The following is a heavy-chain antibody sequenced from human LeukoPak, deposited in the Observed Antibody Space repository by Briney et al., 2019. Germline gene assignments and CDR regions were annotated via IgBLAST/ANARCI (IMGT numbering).Heavy chain of an antibody. CDR3: ARDLSEGYYYGSSGYSLDY. D-gene: IGHD3-22*01. Sequence: RGSLRLSRAPSGFTFSSYGMHGVRQAPGKGLERVAVIWYDGSNKYDSDFGKGRFTISRDNSKNTLYLQMNSLGAEDTAVYYCARDLSEGYYYGSSGYSLDYWGQGTLVTVSS. V-gene: IGHV3-33*01. J-gene: IGHJ4*02. CDR2: IWYDGSNK. CDR1: GFTFSSYG.